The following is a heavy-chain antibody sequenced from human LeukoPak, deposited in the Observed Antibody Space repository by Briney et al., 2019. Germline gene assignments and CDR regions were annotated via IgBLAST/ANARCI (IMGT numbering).Heavy chain of an antibody. CDR3: ARGPRSPNNYYMDV. V-gene: IGHV3-23*01. J-gene: IGHJ6*03. CDR2: ISGSGGST. CDR1: GFTFSSYA. Sequence: GGSLRLSCAASGFTFSSYAMSWVRQAPGKGLEWVSAISGSGGSTYYADSVKGRFTISRDNSKNTLYLQMNSLRAEDTAVYYCARGPRSPNNYYMDVWGKGTMVTVSS.